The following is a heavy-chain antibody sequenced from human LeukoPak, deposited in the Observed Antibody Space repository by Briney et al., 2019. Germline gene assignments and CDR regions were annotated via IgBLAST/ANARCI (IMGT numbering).Heavy chain of an antibody. D-gene: IGHD4-23*01. V-gene: IGHV3-7*01. J-gene: IGHJ5*02. CDR1: GFTFSSYW. Sequence: GGSPRLSCAASGFTFSSYWMSWVRQAPGKGLEWVANIKQDGSERYYVDSVKGRFTISRDNAKNSLYLHMNSLRVEDTAVYYCARDRGYSTFDNWGQGTLVTVSS. CDR2: IKQDGSER. CDR3: ARDRGYSTFDN.